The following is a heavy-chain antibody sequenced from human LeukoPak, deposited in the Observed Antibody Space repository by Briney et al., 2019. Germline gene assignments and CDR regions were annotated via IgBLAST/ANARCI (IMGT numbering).Heavy chain of an antibody. V-gene: IGHV1-8*02. CDR3: ARATPGGLHGYSFDY. CDR1: GYTFKNYD. J-gene: IGHJ4*02. CDR2: MNPNSGNT. D-gene: IGHD5-24*01. Sequence: GASVKVSCKASGYTFKNYDINWVRQAPGQGLEWMGWMNPNSGNTGLAQKFQDRVSMTRDTSINTAYMELTSLRSGDTAVYYCARATPGGLHGYSFDYWGQGSVVTVYS.